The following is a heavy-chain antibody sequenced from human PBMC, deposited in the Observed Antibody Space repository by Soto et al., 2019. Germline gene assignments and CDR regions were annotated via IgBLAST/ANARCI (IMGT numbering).Heavy chain of an antibody. J-gene: IGHJ6*02. Sequence: SVKVSCKASGGTFSSYAISWVRQAPGQGLEWMGGIIPIFGTANYAQKFQGRVTITADESTSTAYMELSSLRSEDTAVYYCANKNGDYVYYYGMDVWGQGTTVTVSS. CDR1: GGTFSSYA. CDR2: IIPIFGTA. V-gene: IGHV1-69*13. CDR3: ANKNGDYVYYYGMDV. D-gene: IGHD4-17*01.